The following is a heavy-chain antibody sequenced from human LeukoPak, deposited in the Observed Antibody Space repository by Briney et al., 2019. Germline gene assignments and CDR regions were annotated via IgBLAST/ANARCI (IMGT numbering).Heavy chain of an antibody. CDR1: GFTFSNTW. J-gene: IGHJ4*02. D-gene: IGHD5-18*01. V-gene: IGHV3-15*01. CDR2: IKSKTDGGTT. CDR3: TTGIVDTAMAGPSDY. Sequence: GGSLRLSCAASGFTFSNTWMSWVRQAPGKGLEWVGRIKSKTDGGTTDYAAPVKGRFTISRDDSKNTLYLQMNSLKTEDTAVYYCTTGIVDTAMAGPSDYWGQGTLVTVSS.